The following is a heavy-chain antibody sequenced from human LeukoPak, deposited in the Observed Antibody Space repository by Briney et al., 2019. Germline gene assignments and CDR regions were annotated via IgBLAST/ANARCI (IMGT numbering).Heavy chain of an antibody. J-gene: IGHJ4*02. CDR2: NYQSGNT. D-gene: IGHD3-10*01. CDR1: GDSIRNFY. Sequence: SETLSLTCTVSGDSIRNFYWNWIRQSPGKGLEWIGYNYQSGNTNYNPSLKSRLTMSIDTSKNQFSLNLNSVTAADTAVYYCARGNYGSGSYYVVDFDYWGQGTLVTVSS. CDR3: ARGNYGSGSYYVVDFDY. V-gene: IGHV4-59*01.